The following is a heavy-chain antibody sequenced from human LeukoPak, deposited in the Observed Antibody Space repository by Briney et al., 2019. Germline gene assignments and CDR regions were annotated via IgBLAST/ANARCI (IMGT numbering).Heavy chain of an antibody. V-gene: IGHV4-39*07. CDR2: IYYSGST. Sequence: SETLSLTCTVSGGSFSSSRYYWGWIRQPPGKGLEWLGNIYYSGSTYHNPSLESRVTISVDTSKNQFSLKLSSVTAADTAVYYCARDIAIAVAGIWGQGTLVTVSS. CDR1: GGSFSSSRYY. J-gene: IGHJ4*02. CDR3: ARDIAIAVAGI. D-gene: IGHD6-19*01.